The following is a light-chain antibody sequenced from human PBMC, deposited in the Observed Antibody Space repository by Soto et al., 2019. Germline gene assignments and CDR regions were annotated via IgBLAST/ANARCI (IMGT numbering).Light chain of an antibody. CDR2: SNN. CDR1: SSNIGSYT. J-gene: IGLJ2*01. CDR3: GAWDGSLNGVL. Sequence: QSVLTQPPSASRTPGQRVTISCSGGSSNIGSYTVNWYQHVPGTAPKLLMYSNNQRPSGVPDRFSGSRSGTSVSLAISGLQSEDESDYYCGAWDGSLNGVLVGGAAKLTVL. V-gene: IGLV1-44*01.